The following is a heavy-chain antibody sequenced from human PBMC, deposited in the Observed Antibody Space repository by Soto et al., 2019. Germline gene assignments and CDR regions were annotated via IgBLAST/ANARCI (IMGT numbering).Heavy chain of an antibody. J-gene: IGHJ3*02. V-gene: IGHV1-2*02. D-gene: IGHD3-3*01. Sequence: QLHLVQSGAVVKKPGASVTVSCSASGYPVTAYYMHWVRQAPGRGLEWMGGINPATGAAKYTQTFQGGVTMPRDTSTGRVFMELGGLTSEDPAVFYWARGGGVGVAGSAAFDMWGQGTLVTVSS. CDR1: GYPVTAYY. CDR3: ARGGGVGVAGSAAFDM. CDR2: INPATGAA.